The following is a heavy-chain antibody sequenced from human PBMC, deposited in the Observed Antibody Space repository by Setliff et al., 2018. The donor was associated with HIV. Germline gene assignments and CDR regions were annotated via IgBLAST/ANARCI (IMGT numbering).Heavy chain of an antibody. CDR1: GGSISSSGDY. D-gene: IGHD2-8*01. J-gene: IGHJ6*03. CDR3: ARDSANGKTANLNYLDV. Sequence: PSETLSLTCTVSGGSISSSGDYWSWVRQHPGKGLEWIGYIYYTGSTYSNPSLQSRVGISVDTSKNQFSLRLSSVTAADTAVYYCARDSANGKTANLNYLDVWGKGTTVTVSS. V-gene: IGHV4-31*03. CDR2: IYYTGST.